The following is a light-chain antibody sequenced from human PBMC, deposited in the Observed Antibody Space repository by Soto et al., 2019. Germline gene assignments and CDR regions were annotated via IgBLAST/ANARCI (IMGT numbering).Light chain of an antibody. Sequence: DIQITQSPSSLSASVGDRVTVTCRAGQSMSRYLNWYQQRPGKAPKLLIYSASSLQTGVPSRFSGSGSGTDFTLTISSLQPEDFVTYYCQQLLSYTITFGQGTRLEIK. CDR1: QSMSRY. CDR2: SAS. V-gene: IGKV1-39*01. J-gene: IGKJ5*01. CDR3: QQLLSYTIT.